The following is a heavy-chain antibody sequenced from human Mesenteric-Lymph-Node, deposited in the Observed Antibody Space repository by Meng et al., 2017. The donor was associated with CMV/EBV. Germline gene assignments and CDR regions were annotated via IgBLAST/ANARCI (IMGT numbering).Heavy chain of an antibody. Sequence: SETLSLTCTVSGYSISSGYYWGWLRQPPGKGLEWIGSIYHSGSTYYNPSLKSRVTISVDTSKNQFSLKLSSVTAADTAVYYCAREGYCSSTSCISNWFDPWGQGTLVTVSS. CDR3: AREGYCSSTSCISNWFDP. J-gene: IGHJ5*02. V-gene: IGHV4-38-2*02. CDR1: GYSISSGYY. D-gene: IGHD2-2*01. CDR2: IYHSGST.